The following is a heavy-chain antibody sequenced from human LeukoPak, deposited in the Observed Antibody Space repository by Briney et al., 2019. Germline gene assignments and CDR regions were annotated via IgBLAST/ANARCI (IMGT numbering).Heavy chain of an antibody. V-gene: IGHV3-30*03. Sequence: AGSLTLSCAASGFTFSSFGMHWVRQAPGKGLEWVTDTSYDGNEKYYADSVKGRFTISRDTSKNTVYLQMNSLRAEDTAVYYCATGGTRAATGRLGFWGQGTLVTVSS. D-gene: IGHD6-25*01. J-gene: IGHJ4*02. CDR3: ATGGTRAATGRLGF. CDR1: GFTFSSFG. CDR2: TSYDGNEK.